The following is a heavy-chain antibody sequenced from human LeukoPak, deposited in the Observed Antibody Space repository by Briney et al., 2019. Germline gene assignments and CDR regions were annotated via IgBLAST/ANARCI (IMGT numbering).Heavy chain of an antibody. Sequence: GGSLRLSCEASGFTFGSHSMYWVRHAPGNGLEWVAAIFGSGGSPHYADPVKGRFTISRDNSRNTVYLQINSLRAEDTAVYYCGKTTVGYSSGQKPAWPVDYWGQGTLVTVSS. CDR2: IFGSGGSP. CDR1: GFTFGSHS. CDR3: GKTTVGYSSGQKPAWPVDY. V-gene: IGHV3-23*01. D-gene: IGHD5-18*01. J-gene: IGHJ4*02.